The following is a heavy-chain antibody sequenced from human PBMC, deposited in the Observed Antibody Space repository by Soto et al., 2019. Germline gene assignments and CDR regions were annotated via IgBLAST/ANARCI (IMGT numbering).Heavy chain of an antibody. CDR3: ARLIVVVPAATDWFDP. V-gene: IGHV4-59*08. J-gene: IGHJ5*02. D-gene: IGHD2-2*01. CDR2: IYYSGST. Sequence: SETLSLTCTVSGGSSSSYYWSLIRQPPGKGLEWIGYIYYSGSTNYNPSLKSRVTISVDTSKNQFSLKLSSVTAADTAVYYCARLIVVVPAATDWFDPWGQGTLVTVSS. CDR1: GGSSSSYY.